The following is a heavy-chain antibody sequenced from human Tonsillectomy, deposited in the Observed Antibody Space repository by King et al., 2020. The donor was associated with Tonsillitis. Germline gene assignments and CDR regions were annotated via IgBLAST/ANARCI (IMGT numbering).Heavy chain of an antibody. J-gene: IGHJ3*02. D-gene: IGHD3-22*01. CDR1: GFTFSSYD. CDR2: ISYDGSNK. V-gene: IGHV3-30*18. Sequence: VQLVESGGGVVQPGRSLRLSCAASGFTFSSYDMHWVRQAPGKGLEWVALISYDGSNKYYADSVKGRFTISRDNSKNTLYLQMNSLRAEDTAVYYCAKDNTVWYYYDSSGYPAYAFDIWGQGTMVTVSS. CDR3: AKDNTVWYYYDSSGYPAYAFDI.